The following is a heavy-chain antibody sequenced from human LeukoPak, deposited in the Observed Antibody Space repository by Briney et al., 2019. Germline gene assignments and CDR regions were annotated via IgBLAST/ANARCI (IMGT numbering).Heavy chain of an antibody. V-gene: IGHV7-4-1*02. D-gene: IGHD1-26*01. J-gene: IGHJ4*02. CDR1: GYTFTSYA. CDR3: ARDSGSYPSGFDY. Sequence: ASVKVSCKASGYTFTSYAMNWMRQAPGQGLERMGWINTNTGNPTYAQGFTGRFVFSLDTSVSTAYLQISSLKAEDTAVYYCARDSGSYPSGFDYWGQGTLVTVSS. CDR2: INTNTGNP.